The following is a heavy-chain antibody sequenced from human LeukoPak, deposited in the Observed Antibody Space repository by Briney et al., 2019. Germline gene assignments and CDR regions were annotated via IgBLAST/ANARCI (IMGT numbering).Heavy chain of an antibody. J-gene: IGHJ4*02. CDR2: IYASGST. Sequence: PSETLSLTCNVSGGSISSSLYYWGWIRQPPGTGLDYIGSIYASGSTYYNPSLESRVTISVDTSKNQFSLKLTSVTAADTAVYFCARGEDFERYYLAYWGRGTLVTVSS. D-gene: IGHD3-9*01. CDR1: GGSISSSLYY. CDR3: ARGEDFERYYLAY. V-gene: IGHV4-39*07.